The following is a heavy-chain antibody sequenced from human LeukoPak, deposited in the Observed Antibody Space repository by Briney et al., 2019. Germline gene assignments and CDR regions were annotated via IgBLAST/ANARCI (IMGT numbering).Heavy chain of an antibody. CDR3: ALMVYATLPLSDYYGMDV. CDR1: GYTFTSYA. J-gene: IGHJ6*02. CDR2: INAGNGNT. Sequence: EASVKVSCKASGYTFTSYAMHWVRQAPGQRLEWMGWINAGNGNTKYSQKFQGRVTITRDTSASTAYMELSSLRSEDTAVYYCALMVYATLPLSDYYGMDVWGQGTTVTVSS. V-gene: IGHV1-3*01. D-gene: IGHD2-8*01.